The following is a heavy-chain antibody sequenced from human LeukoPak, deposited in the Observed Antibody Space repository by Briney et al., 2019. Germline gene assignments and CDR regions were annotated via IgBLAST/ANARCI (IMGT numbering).Heavy chain of an antibody. CDR3: ARLPPGSNYFDY. CDR1: GFTFTISG. D-gene: IGHD3-10*01. J-gene: IGHJ4*02. V-gene: IGHV1-18*01. Sequence: GASVKVSCKASGFTFTISGFTWVRQAPGQGLEWMEWISPYNGNTKYGEKFEGRVTMTTDTSTSTAYMELRSLRSDDTAVYYCARLPPGSNYFDYWGQGTLVTVSS. CDR2: ISPYNGNT.